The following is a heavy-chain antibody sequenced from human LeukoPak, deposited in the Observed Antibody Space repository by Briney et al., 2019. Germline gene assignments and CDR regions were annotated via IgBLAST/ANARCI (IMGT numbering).Heavy chain of an antibody. CDR2: INPSGGST. D-gene: IGHD3-3*01. V-gene: IGHV1-46*01. CDR3: ARDSPYSITIFGVAPLYYYGMDV. CDR1: GYTFTSYY. J-gene: IGHJ6*02. Sequence: ASVKVSCKASGYTFTSYYMHWVRQAPGQGLEWMGIINPSGGSTSYAQKFQGRVTMARDTSTSTVYMELSSLRSEDTAVYYCARDSPYSITIFGVAPLYYYGMDVWGQGTTVTVSS.